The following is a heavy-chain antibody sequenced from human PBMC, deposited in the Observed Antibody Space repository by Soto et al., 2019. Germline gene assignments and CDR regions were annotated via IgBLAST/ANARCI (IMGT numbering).Heavy chain of an antibody. D-gene: IGHD2-15*01. J-gene: IGHJ6*03. V-gene: IGHV3-21*01. CDR1: GFTFSSYS. Sequence: EVQLVESGGGLVKPGGSLRLSCAASGFTFSSYSMNWVRQAPGKGLEWVSSISSSSSYIYYADSVKGRFTISRDNAKNSLYLQMNSLRAEDTAVYYCASPRQYCSGGSCSNYYYYYYMDVWGKGTTVTVSS. CDR2: ISSSSSYI. CDR3: ASPRQYCSGGSCSNYYYYYYMDV.